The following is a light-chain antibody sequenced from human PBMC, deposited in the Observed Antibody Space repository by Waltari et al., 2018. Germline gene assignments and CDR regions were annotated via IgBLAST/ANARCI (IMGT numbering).Light chain of an antibody. J-gene: IGKJ1*01. V-gene: IGKV3-11*01. CDR3: QQRTTWGA. Sequence: EIVLTQSPATLSLSPGERATLPCRASQSVGNYLAWYQHRPGQAPRLLIHGASIRATGIPARFSGSGSGTDFTLTISSLEPEDFAVYYCQQRTTWGAFGQGTKVEIK. CDR1: QSVGNY. CDR2: GAS.